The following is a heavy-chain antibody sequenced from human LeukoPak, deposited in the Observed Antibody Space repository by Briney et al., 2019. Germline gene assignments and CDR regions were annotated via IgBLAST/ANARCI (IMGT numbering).Heavy chain of an antibody. J-gene: IGHJ6*03. CDR2: IYYSGST. D-gene: IGHD1-26*01. V-gene: IGHV4-59*01. CDR3: ARGGVGATTSYYYYYMDV. CDR1: GGSFSGYY. Sequence: SETLSLTCAVYGGSFSGYYWSWIRQPPGKGLEWIGYIYYSGSTNSNPSLKSRVTISVDTSKNQFSLKLSSVTAADTAVYYCARGGVGATTSYYYYYMDVWGKGTTVTVSS.